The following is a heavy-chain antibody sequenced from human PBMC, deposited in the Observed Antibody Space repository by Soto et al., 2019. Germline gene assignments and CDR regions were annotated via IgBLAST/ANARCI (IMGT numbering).Heavy chain of an antibody. V-gene: IGHV3-11*01. CDR3: ARVKSITFFLYYYYMDV. CDR1: GFTFSDYY. Sequence: GGSLRLSCAASGFTFSDYYMSWIRPAPGKGLEWVSYISSSGSTIYYADSVKGRFTISRDNAKNSLYLQMNSLRAEDTAVYYCARVKSITFFLYYYYMDVWGKGTTVTVSS. J-gene: IGHJ6*03. D-gene: IGHD3-10*01. CDR2: ISSSGSTI.